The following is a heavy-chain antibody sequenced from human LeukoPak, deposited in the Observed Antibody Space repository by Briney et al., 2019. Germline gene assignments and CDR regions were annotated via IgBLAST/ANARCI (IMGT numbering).Heavy chain of an antibody. CDR1: GFTFSAYG. J-gene: IGHJ4*02. CDR2: TRYDGSNK. V-gene: IGHV3-30*02. CDR3: AKDDGLYYFDS. Sequence: GGSLRLSCEASGFTFSAYGMHWVRQAPGKGLEWVAFTRYDGSNKVYADSVSGRFIISRDNSENTVYLQMNSLRPEDTAIYYCAKDDGLYYFDSWGRETLVTVST. D-gene: IGHD2-2*02.